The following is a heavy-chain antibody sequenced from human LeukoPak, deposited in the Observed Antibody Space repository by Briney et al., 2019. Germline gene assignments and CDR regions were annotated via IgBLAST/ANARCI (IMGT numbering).Heavy chain of an antibody. J-gene: IGHJ6*03. Sequence: PGGSLRLSCAASGFTFSGYGMHWVRQAPGKGLEWVAVISYDGSNKYYADSVKGRFTISRDNSKNTLYLQMNSLRAEDTAVYYCAKDQQQGYYYYYMDVWGKGTTVTVSS. CDR2: ISYDGSNK. CDR1: GFTFSGYG. D-gene: IGHD6-13*01. CDR3: AKDQQQGYYYYYMDV. V-gene: IGHV3-30*18.